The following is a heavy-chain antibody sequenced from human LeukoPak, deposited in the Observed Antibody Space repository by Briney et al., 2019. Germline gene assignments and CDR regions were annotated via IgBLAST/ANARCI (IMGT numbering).Heavy chain of an antibody. CDR2: IQVDGSNK. D-gene: IGHD4-17*01. CDR1: GFTFSSYG. CDR3: AKARTMVTKNDAFDI. Sequence: SGGSLRLSCVASGFTFSSYGMHWVRQAPGKGLEWVAFIQVDGSNKYYADSVKGRFTISRDNSKNTLFLQMNSLTTEDTAVYYCAKARTMVTKNDAFDIWGQGTMVTVSS. V-gene: IGHV3-30*02. J-gene: IGHJ3*02.